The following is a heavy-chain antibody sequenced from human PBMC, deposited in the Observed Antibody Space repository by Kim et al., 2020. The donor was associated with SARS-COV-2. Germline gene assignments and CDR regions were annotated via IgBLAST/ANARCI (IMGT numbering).Heavy chain of an antibody. CDR2: IYYSGST. CDR1: GGSISSSSYY. Sequence: SETLSLTCTVSGGSISSSSYYWGWIRQPPGKGLEWIGSIYYSGSTYYNPSLKSRVTISADTSKNQLSLKPISVTAADTAVDYCSTGYDILTGYHYYYGM. V-gene: IGHV4-39*01. J-gene: IGHJ6*01. CDR3: STGYDILTGYHYYYGM. D-gene: IGHD3-9*01.